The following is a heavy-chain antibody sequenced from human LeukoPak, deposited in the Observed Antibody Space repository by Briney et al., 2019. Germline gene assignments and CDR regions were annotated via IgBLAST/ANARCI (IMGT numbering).Heavy chain of an antibody. CDR2: MNPNSGNT. J-gene: IGHJ6*03. Sequence: GASVKVSCKASGYTFTSYDINWVRQATGQGLEWMGWMNPNSGNTGYAQKFQGRVTMTRNTSISTAYMELSSLRSDDTAVYYCARGGRVTTRKTYYYYYYMDVWGKGTTVTVS. CDR3: ARGGRVTTRKTYYYYYYMDV. CDR1: GYTFTSYD. V-gene: IGHV1-8*01. D-gene: IGHD4-11*01.